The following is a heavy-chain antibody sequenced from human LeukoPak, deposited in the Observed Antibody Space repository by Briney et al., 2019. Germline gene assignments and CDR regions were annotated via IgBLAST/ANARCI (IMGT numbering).Heavy chain of an antibody. CDR3: AREFYYYDSSGPNDAFDI. CDR2: IIPIFGTA. D-gene: IGHD3-22*01. CDR1: GGTFSSYA. J-gene: IGHJ3*02. Sequence: SVKVSCKASGGTFSSYAISWVRQAPGQGLEWMGGIIPIFGTANYAQKFQGRVTITADESTSTAYMELSSLRSENTAVYYCAREFYYYDSSGPNDAFDIWGQGTMVTVSS. V-gene: IGHV1-69*13.